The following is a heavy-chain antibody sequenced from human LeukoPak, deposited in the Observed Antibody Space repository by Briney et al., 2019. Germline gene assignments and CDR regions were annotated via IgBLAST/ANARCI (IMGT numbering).Heavy chain of an antibody. CDR2: IIPILGIA. J-gene: IGHJ5*02. V-gene: IGHV1-69*04. CDR3: ARDSDFWCGYYRS. Sequence: SVKVSCKASGGTFSSYAISWVRQAPGQGLEWMGRIIPILGIANYAQKFQGRVTITADKSTSTAYMELSSLRSEDTAVYYCARDSDFWCGYYRSWGQGTLVTVSS. D-gene: IGHD3-3*01. CDR1: GGTFSSYA.